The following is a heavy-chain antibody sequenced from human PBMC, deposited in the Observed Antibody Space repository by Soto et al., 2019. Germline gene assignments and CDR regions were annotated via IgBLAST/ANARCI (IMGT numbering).Heavy chain of an antibody. CDR1: GYSFTSYW. Sequence: PGESLKISCKGSGYSFTSYWIGWVRQMPGKGLEWMGIIYPGDSDTRYSPSFQGQVTISADKSISTAYLQWSSLKASDTAMYYCARHVRGSSSWPYNWSDPWGQGTLVTVSS. V-gene: IGHV5-51*01. CDR3: ARHVRGSSSWPYNWSDP. J-gene: IGHJ5*02. D-gene: IGHD6-13*01. CDR2: IYPGDSDT.